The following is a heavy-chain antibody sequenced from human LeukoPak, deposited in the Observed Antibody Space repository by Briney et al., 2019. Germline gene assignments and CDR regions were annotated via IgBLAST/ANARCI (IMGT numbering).Heavy chain of an antibody. CDR2: IYTSGST. CDR3: AGGDYSSSFDF. CDR1: GGSISSYY. J-gene: IGHJ3*01. Sequence: SETLSLTCTVSGGSISSYYWSWIRQPAGKGLEWIGRIYTSGSTNYNPSLKSRVTMSVDTSKHQFSLKLTSVTAADTAVYYCAGGDYSSSFDFWGQGTMVTVSS. D-gene: IGHD6-13*01. V-gene: IGHV4-4*07.